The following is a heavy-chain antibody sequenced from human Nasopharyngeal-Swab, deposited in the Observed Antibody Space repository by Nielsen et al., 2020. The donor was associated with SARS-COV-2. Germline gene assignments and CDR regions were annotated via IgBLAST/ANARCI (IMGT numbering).Heavy chain of an antibody. CDR2: IYQSGST. J-gene: IGHJ6*03. V-gene: IGHV4-30-2*05. CDR3: ARAHYYDILTGYFLPGMGVMDV. Sequence: RQAPGKGLEWIGYIYQSGSTDYNPSLKSRVTISVDTSKNQFSLKLSSVTAADTAVYYCARAHYYDILTGYFLPGMGVMDVWGKGTTVTVSS. D-gene: IGHD3-9*01.